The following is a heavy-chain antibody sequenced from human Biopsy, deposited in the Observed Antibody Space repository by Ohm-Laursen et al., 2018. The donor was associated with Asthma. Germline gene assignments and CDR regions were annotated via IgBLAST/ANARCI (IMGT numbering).Heavy chain of an antibody. J-gene: IGHJ6*02. Sequence: GTLSLTCHLSSGSGGYMRSGNYYWGWIRQPPGKGLEWIGSIYYSGTTYYNPSLESRVTVSADTSKNQFSLKLTSVTAADTAVYYCVRGSSGWHHGPFHYYYGLDVWGQGTTATVSS. CDR2: IYYSGTT. D-gene: IGHD6-25*01. CDR1: GGYMRSGNYY. V-gene: IGHV4-39*01. CDR3: VRGSSGWHHGPFHYYYGLDV.